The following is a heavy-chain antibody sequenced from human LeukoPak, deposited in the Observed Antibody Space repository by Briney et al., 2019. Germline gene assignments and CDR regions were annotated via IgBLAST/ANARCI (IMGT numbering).Heavy chain of an antibody. CDR2: IYSGGST. CDR1: GFTVSSNY. J-gene: IGHJ4*02. CDR3: ARDLYYYGSGSLDY. Sequence: GGSLRLSCAASGFTVSSNYMSWVRQAPGKGLEWVSVIYSGGSTYYADSVKGRFTISRDNSKNTLYLQMNSLRAEDTAVYYCARDLYYYGSGSLDYWGQGTQVTVSS. D-gene: IGHD3-10*01. V-gene: IGHV3-66*01.